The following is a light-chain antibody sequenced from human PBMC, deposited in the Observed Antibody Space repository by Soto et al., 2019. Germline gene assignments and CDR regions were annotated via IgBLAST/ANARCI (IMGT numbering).Light chain of an antibody. V-gene: IGKV3-20*01. CDR2: GSF. CDR1: QSVDNN. J-gene: IGKJ1*01. CDR3: HQYGSSPAA. Sequence: EIVLTQSPATLSLSPGERATLSCRASQSVDNNVAWYQQKPGQAPRLLIVGSFARATGIPARFSGSGSGTDFTLTISRLEPEDFAVYYCHQYGSSPAAFGQGTKVDIK.